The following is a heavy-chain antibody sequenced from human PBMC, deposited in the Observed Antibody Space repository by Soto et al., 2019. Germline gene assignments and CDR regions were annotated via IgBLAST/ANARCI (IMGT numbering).Heavy chain of an antibody. D-gene: IGHD6-6*01. CDR3: ARCLDEYRSSLLDY. CDR2: IYHSGST. Sequence: ETLCLACTVSGYSISSGYYWGWIRQPPGKGLEWIVSIYHSGSTYYNPSLKSRVTISVDTSKNQFSLKLSSVTAADTAVYYCARCLDEYRSSLLDYWGQGTLVTVYS. V-gene: IGHV4-38-2*02. CDR1: GYSISSGYY. J-gene: IGHJ4*02.